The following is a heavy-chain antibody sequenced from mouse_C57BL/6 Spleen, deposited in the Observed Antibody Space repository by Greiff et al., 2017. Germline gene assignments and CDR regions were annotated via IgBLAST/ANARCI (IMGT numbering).Heavy chain of an antibody. J-gene: IGHJ2*01. CDR3: ATYYYGSSYSDY. D-gene: IGHD1-1*01. CDR1: GFNIKNTY. CDR2: IDPANGNT. Sequence: VHVKQSVAELVRPGASVKLSCTASGFNIKNTYMHWVKQRPEQGLEWIGRIDPANGNTKYAPKFQGKATITADTSSNTAYLQLSSLTSEDTAIYYCATYYYGSSYSDYWGQGTTLTVSS. V-gene: IGHV14-3*01.